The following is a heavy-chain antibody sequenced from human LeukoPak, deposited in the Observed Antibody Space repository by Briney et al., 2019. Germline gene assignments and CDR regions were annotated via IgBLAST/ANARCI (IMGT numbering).Heavy chain of an antibody. V-gene: IGHV4-39*01. Sequence: EPSETQSLTCTVSGGSISTSISYYWGWIRQAPGKGLEWIGSIYYSGGSYYNPSLKSRVTISVDTSKNQFSLKLSSVTAADTAVYYCARRSSREYFLGYWGQGTLVTVSS. J-gene: IGHJ4*02. D-gene: IGHD2-2*01. CDR1: GGSISTSISYY. CDR3: ARRSSREYFLGY. CDR2: IYYSGGS.